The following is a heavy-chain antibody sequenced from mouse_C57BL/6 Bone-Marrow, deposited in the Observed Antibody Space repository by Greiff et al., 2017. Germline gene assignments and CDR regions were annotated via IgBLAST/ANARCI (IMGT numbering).Heavy chain of an antibody. D-gene: IGHD2-3*01. CDR3: ARSTLYDGYYLMDY. CDR1: GYTFTDYY. Sequence: EVQLQQSGPELVKPGASVKISCKASGYTFTDYYMNWVKQSPGKSLEWIGDINPNNGGTSYNQKFKGKATLTVDKSSSTAYMEHRSLTSEDSAVYYWARSTLYDGYYLMDYWGQGTSVTVSS. J-gene: IGHJ4*01. CDR2: INPNNGGT. V-gene: IGHV1-26*01.